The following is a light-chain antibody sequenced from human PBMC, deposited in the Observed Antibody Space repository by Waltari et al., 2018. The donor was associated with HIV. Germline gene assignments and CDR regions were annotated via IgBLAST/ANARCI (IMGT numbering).Light chain of an antibody. CDR3: QAWDSSTVV. CDR1: ELVNKY. J-gene: IGLJ2*01. V-gene: IGLV3-1*01. Sequence: SYELTQPPSVSVSPGQTASITCSGDELVNKYACWYQQKPGQSPVLVIYKHNKRPSGIPERFSGSNSGNTATLTISGTQAMDEADYYCQAWDSSTVVFGGGTKLTVL. CDR2: KHN.